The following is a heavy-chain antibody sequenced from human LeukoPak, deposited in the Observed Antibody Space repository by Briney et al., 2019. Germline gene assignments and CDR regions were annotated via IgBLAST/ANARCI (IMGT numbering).Heavy chain of an antibody. D-gene: IGHD2-8*02. Sequence: GGSLRLSCAASGFTLSSYAMSWVRQAPGKGLEWVSAISVSGDSTDYADSVEGRFTISRDNSKNTLYLQMDSLRAEDTAVYYCRYWLSSDAFDIRGQGTMVTVSS. CDR3: RYWLSSDAFDI. V-gene: IGHV3-23*01. CDR1: GFTLSSYA. J-gene: IGHJ3*02. CDR2: ISVSGDST.